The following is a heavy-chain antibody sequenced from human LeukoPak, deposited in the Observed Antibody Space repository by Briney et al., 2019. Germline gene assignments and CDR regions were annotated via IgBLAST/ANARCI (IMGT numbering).Heavy chain of an antibody. CDR3: AKDGRGWFGELMIED. CDR1: GFTFSTYG. CDR2: ISYDGNNK. D-gene: IGHD3-10*01. J-gene: IGHJ4*02. Sequence: GGSLRLSCAVSGFTFSTYGMHWVRQAPGKGLEWVAFISYDGNNKHADAVKGRFTISRDNSKNTLYLQMNRLRREDTAVYYCAKDGRGWFGELMIEDWGQGIMVTVSS. V-gene: IGHV3-30*02.